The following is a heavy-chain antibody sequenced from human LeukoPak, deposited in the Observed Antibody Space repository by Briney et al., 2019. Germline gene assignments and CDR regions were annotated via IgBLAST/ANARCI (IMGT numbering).Heavy chain of an antibody. CDR2: INPNSGGT. J-gene: IGHJ4*02. CDR1: GYTFTGYY. D-gene: IGHD4-17*01. Sequence: ASVKASCKASGYTFTGYYMHWVRQAPGQGLEWMGWINPNSGGTNYAQKFQGRVTMTRDTSISTAYMELSRLRSDDTAVYYCARDQPLPDYGDYAFDYWGQGTLVTVSS. V-gene: IGHV1-2*02. CDR3: ARDQPLPDYGDYAFDY.